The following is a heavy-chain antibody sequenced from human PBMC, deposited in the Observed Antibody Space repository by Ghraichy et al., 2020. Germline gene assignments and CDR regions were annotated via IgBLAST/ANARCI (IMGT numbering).Heavy chain of an antibody. D-gene: IGHD4-17*01. CDR3: ARHPYGDYKYGGTDY. Sequence: GSLRLSCSGSGFSFSRHWMSWVRQAPRKGLEWVASIKADGSERHYVDSVKGRFTISRDNAENSVSLEMNSLRAEDTGIYYCARHPYGDYKYGGTDYWGQGTLVAVSS. V-gene: IGHV3-7*03. CDR2: IKADGSER. CDR1: GFSFSRHW. J-gene: IGHJ4*02.